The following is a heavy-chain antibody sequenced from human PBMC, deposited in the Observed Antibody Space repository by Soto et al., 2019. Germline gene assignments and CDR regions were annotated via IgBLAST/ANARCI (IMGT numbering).Heavy chain of an antibody. CDR1: GFTFTSSA. D-gene: IGHD1-26*01. CDR2: IVVGSGNT. V-gene: IGHV1-58*01. J-gene: IGHJ4*02. Sequence: ASVKVSCKASGFTFTSSAVQWVRQARGQRLEWKGWIVVGSGNTNYAQKFQERVTITRDMSTSTAYMELNSLRAEDTSVYYCAKEGGLSGSYYISSSYYFDYWGQGTLVTVSS. CDR3: AKEGGLSGSYYISSSYYFDY.